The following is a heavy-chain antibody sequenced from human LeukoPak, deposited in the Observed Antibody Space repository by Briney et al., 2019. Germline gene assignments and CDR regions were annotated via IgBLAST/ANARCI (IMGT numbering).Heavy chain of an antibody. V-gene: IGHV4-34*01. J-gene: IGHJ4*02. CDR3: ARETYDSSGYPLGYFDY. D-gene: IGHD3-22*01. CDR1: GGSFSGYY. CDR2: INHSGST. Sequence: SETLSLTCAVYGGSFSGYYWSWIRQPPGKGLEWIGEINHSGSTNYNPSLKSRVTISVDTSKNQFSLKLSSVTAADTAVYYCARETYDSSGYPLGYFDYWGQGTLVTVSS.